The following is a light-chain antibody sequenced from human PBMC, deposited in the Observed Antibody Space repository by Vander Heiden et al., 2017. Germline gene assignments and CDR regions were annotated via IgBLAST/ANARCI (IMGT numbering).Light chain of an antibody. J-gene: IGLJ2*01. CDR3: CSYAGTHVV. CDR2: EVS. V-gene: IGLV2-23*02. Sequence: QSALTQPAPVSGSPGQSITISCTGTSSDVASYNLVSWYQQHPGKAPKLMIDEVSKRPSGVSNRVSGSKSGNTGSLTISGLQAEDEADYYCCSYAGTHVVFGGGTKLTVL. CDR1: SSDVASYNL.